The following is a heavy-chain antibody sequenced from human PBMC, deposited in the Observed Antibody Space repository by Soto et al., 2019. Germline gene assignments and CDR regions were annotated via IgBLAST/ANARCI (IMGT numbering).Heavy chain of an antibody. CDR3: ALRQRIAAALPRYYYGMDF. Sequence: QITLKESGPTLVKPTQTLTLTCTFSVFSLSTSVVGVGWIRQPPGKALEWLALIYWDDDKRYSPSLKSRLTITKDASKNQVVRTTTKMDPVDTATYYCALRQRIAAALPRYYYGMDFWGQRTTVTVS. J-gene: IGHJ6*02. D-gene: IGHD6-13*01. CDR2: IYWDDDK. V-gene: IGHV2-5*02. CDR1: VFSLSTSVVG.